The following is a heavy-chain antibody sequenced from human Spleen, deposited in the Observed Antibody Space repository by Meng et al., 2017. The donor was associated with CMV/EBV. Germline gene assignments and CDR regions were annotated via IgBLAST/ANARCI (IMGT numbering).Heavy chain of an antibody. V-gene: IGHV1-2*02. CDR3: ARMFAASSGWFDP. CDR2: INPISGDP. Sequence: CKTSGYSFTGNFIHWVRQAPGQGLEWMAWINPISGDPIYEQKFQGRITVTRDTSTRTFYMELSSLVSEDTAVYYCARMFAASSGWFDPWGQGTLVTVSS. J-gene: IGHJ5*02. CDR1: GYSFTGNF. D-gene: IGHD6-6*01.